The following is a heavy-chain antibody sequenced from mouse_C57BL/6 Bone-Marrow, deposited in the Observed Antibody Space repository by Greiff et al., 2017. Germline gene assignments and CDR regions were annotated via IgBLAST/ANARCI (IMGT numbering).Heavy chain of an antibody. Sequence: EVKLQQSGPELVKPGASVKISCKASGYTFTDYYMNWVKQSHGKSLEWIGDINPNNGGTSYNQKFKGKATLTVDKSSSTAYMELRSLTSEDSAVYYCARSGGIPPGGYWGQGTTLTVSS. CDR3: ARSGGIPPGGY. J-gene: IGHJ2*01. CDR2: INPNNGGT. D-gene: IGHD1-1*02. V-gene: IGHV1-26*01. CDR1: GYTFTDYY.